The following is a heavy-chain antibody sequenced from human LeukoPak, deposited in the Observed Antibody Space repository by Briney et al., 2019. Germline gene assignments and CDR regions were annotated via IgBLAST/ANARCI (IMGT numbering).Heavy chain of an antibody. D-gene: IGHD3-9*01. CDR1: GFPFSSHV. Sequence: QSGGSLRLSCAASGFPFSSHVLSWVRQAPGKGLEWIAYINHNGEAIYYPDFVKGRFIISRDNAKNSLFLQMNDLRDEDTAVYYCASDYDWAFDFWGQGTRVTVSS. CDR2: INHNGEAI. V-gene: IGHV3-48*02. J-gene: IGHJ4*02. CDR3: ASDYDWAFDF.